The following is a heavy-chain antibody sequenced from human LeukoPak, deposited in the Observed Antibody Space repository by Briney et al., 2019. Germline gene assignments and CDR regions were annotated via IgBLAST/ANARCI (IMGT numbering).Heavy chain of an antibody. CDR2: INIDGSEK. J-gene: IGHJ4*02. CDR3: ARDSGGSGWVH. Sequence: GGSLRLSCAASGFTFNTYWMSWVRQAPGKGLEWVANINIDGSEKHYVDSVKGRFTISRDNTKNSLYLQMNSLRAEDTAVYYCARDSGGSGWVHWGQGTLVTVSS. CDR1: GFTFNTYW. D-gene: IGHD6-19*01. V-gene: IGHV3-7*05.